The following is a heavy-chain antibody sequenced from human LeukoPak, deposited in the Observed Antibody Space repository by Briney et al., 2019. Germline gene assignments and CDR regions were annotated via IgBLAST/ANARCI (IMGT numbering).Heavy chain of an antibody. CDR1: GGSTSSDY. CDR2: INHSGST. V-gene: IGHV4-34*01. Sequence: PSETLSLTCTVSGGSTSSDYWSWIRQPPGKGLEWIGEINHSGSTNYNPSLKSRVTISVDTSKNQFSLKLSSVTAADTAVYYCARSPSYYDSSGYPFDYWGQGTLVTVSS. CDR3: ARSPSYYDSSGYPFDY. D-gene: IGHD3-22*01. J-gene: IGHJ4*02.